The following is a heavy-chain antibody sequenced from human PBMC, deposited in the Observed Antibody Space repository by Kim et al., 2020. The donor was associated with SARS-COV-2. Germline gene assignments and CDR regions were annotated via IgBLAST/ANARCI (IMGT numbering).Heavy chain of an antibody. D-gene: IGHD3-22*01. V-gene: IGHV4-34*01. CDR1: GGSFSGYY. CDR3: ARASTFRTMIVPGGFSR. CDR2: INHSGST. J-gene: IGHJ4*02. Sequence: SETLSLTCAVYGGSFSGYYWSWIRQPPGKGLEWIGEINHSGSTNYNPSLKSRVTISVDTSKNQFSLKLSSVTAADTAVYYCARASTFRTMIVPGGFSRWGQGTLVTVSS.